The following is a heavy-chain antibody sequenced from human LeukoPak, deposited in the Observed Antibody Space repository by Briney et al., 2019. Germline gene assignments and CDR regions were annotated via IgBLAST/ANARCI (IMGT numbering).Heavy chain of an antibody. Sequence: TGGSLRLSCAASGFTVSNSWMFWVRQAPGKGLMYVSEINNDGNRIRYVDSVKGRFTISRDGAKNTLFLQMNSLRDDDTAMYYCARGGLPGGLDYWGQGILVTVSS. CDR3: ARGGLPGGLDY. CDR1: GFTVSNSW. D-gene: IGHD7-27*01. CDR2: INNDGNRI. V-gene: IGHV3-74*01. J-gene: IGHJ4*02.